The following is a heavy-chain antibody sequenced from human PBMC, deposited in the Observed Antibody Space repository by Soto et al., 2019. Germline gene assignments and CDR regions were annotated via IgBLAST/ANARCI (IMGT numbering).Heavy chain of an antibody. CDR3: AKEDHGSYYFDY. CDR2: ISGRGDST. Sequence: GGSLRLSCAASGFTFSSYAMSWVRQAPGKGLEWVSAISGRGDSTYSADSVKGRFTISRDNYKNTLYLQMNSLRAEDTAVYYCAKEDHGSYYFDYWGQGTLVTVSS. V-gene: IGHV3-23*01. J-gene: IGHJ4*02. CDR1: GFTFSSYA.